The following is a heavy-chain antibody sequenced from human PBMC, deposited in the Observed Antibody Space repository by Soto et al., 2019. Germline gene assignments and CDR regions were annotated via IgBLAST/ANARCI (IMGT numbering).Heavy chain of an antibody. CDR1: GGSISSGGYY. CDR2: IYYSGST. CDR3: ARDGVESSGYYFDY. V-gene: IGHV4-31*01. D-gene: IGHD3-22*01. Sequence: QVQLQESGPGLVKPSQTLSLTCTVSGGSISSGGYYWSWIRQHPGKGLEWIGYIYYSGSTYYNPSLKSLVTISVDTSKNHFSLKLSSVTAADTAVYYGARDGVESSGYYFDYWGQGTLVTVSS. J-gene: IGHJ4*02.